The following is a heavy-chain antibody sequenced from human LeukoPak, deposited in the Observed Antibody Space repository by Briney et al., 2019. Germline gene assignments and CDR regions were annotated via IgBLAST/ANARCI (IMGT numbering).Heavy chain of an antibody. CDR1: GYTFTSYD. CDR3: ARSGNDILTGYYYYYGMDV. J-gene: IGHJ6*02. D-gene: IGHD3-9*01. V-gene: IGHV1-8*01. CDR2: MNPNSGNT. Sequence: AASVKVSCKASGYTFTSYDINWVRQATGQGLEWMGWMNPNSGNTGYAQKFQGRVTMTRNTSISTAYMVLSSLRSEDTAVYYCARSGNDILTGYYYYYGMDVWGQGTTVTVSS.